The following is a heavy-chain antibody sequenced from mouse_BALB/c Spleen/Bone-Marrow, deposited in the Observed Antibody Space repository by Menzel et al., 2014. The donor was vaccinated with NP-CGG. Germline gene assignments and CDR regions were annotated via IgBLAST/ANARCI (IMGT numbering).Heavy chain of an antibody. J-gene: IGHJ3*01. V-gene: IGHV14-1*02. CDR1: GFNIKDYY. CDR3: AKAGFAY. CDR2: IDPENGNT. Sequence: VQLKQSGAELVRPGALVKLSYKASGFNIKDYYMHWVKQRPEQGLEWIGWIDPENGNTIYDPKFQGKASITADTSSNTAYLQLSSLTSEDTAVYYCAKAGFAYWGQGTLVTVSA.